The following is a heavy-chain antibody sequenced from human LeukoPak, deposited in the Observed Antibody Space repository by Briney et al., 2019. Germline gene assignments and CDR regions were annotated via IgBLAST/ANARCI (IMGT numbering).Heavy chain of an antibody. D-gene: IGHD6-19*01. CDR2: IYYTGST. CDR3: ARGKPGIAVAGTDY. CDR1: GGSISSLY. Sequence: SETLSLTCSVSGGSISSLYWSWIRQPPGKGLEWIGYIYYTGSTNYNPSLKSRVTMFVDMSKNQFSLRLSSVTAADTAVYYCARGKPGIAVAGTDYWGQGTLVTVSS. J-gene: IGHJ4*02. V-gene: IGHV4-59*08.